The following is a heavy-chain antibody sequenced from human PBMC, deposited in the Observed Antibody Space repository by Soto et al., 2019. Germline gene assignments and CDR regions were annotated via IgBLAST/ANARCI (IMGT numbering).Heavy chain of an antibody. CDR2: INAGNGNT. V-gene: IGHV1-3*01. CDR3: ASTSQVIRRVISHAFDI. Sequence: GASVKVSCKASGYTFTSYAMHWVRQAPGQRLEWMGWINAGNGNTKYSQKFQGRVTITRDTSASTAYMELSSLRSEDTAVYYCASTSQVIRRVISHAFDIWGQGTMVTVSS. J-gene: IGHJ3*02. D-gene: IGHD3-10*01. CDR1: GYTFTSYA.